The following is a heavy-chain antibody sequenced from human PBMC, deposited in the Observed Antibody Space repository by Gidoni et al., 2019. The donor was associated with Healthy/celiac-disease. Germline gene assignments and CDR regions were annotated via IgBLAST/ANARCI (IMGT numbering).Heavy chain of an antibody. CDR3: AKAHSDRGTAYYYYYYGMDV. D-gene: IGHD1-1*01. V-gene: IGHV3-23*01. CDR1: GFTFSSYA. Sequence: EVQLLESGGGLVQPGGSLRLSCAASGFTFSSYAMSWVRQAPGTGLEWVSAISGSGGSTYYADSVKGRFTISRDNSKNTLYLQMNSLRAEDTAVYYCAKAHSDRGTAYYYYYYGMDVWGQGTTVTVSS. CDR2: ISGSGGST. J-gene: IGHJ6*02.